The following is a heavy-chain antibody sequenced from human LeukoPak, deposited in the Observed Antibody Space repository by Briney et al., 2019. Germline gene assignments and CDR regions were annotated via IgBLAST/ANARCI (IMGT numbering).Heavy chain of an antibody. CDR1: GDSVSSNSAA. CDR2: TYYRSKWYN. V-gene: IGHV6-1*01. J-gene: IGHJ6*02. CDR3: ARDQVGAESGYSYGPDYYYYGMDV. Sequence: TSQTLSLTCAISGDSVSSNSAAWNWIRQSPSRGLEWLGGTYYRSKWYNDYAVSVKSRITINPDTSKNQFSLHLNSVTPEDTAVYYCARDQVGAESGYSYGPDYYYYGMDVWGQGTTVTVSS. D-gene: IGHD5-18*01.